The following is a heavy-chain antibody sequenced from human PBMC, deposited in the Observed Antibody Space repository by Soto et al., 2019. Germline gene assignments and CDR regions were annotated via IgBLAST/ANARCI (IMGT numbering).Heavy chain of an antibody. D-gene: IGHD1-26*01. V-gene: IGHV3-23*01. CDR3: AKTLVGATYYNYYGMDV. CDR1: GFTFSSYA. CDR2: ISGSGGST. Sequence: WGSLRLSCAASGFTFSSYAMSWVRQAPGRGLEWVSGISGSGGSTYYADSVKGRFTISRDNSKDTLYLQMSTLRAEDTAIYYCAKTLVGATYYNYYGMDVWGQGTTVTVAS. J-gene: IGHJ6*02.